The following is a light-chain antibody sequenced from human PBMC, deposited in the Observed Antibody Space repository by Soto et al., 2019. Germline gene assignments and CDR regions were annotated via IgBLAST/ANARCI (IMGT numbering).Light chain of an antibody. CDR2: GAS. CDR3: QQYGSSLYT. V-gene: IGKV3-20*01. CDR1: QSVSSSY. J-gene: IGKJ2*01. Sequence: EIVLTQSPGTLSLSPGERATLSCRASQSVSSSYLAWYQQKPGQAPRLLIYGASSRATGIPDRFSGSGSGTDFTLTISRLEPEDFAVYYCQQYGSSLYTFGQVTMLEIK.